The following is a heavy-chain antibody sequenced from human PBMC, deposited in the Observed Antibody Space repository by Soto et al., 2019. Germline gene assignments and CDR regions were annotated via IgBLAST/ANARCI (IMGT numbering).Heavy chain of an antibody. D-gene: IGHD3-22*01. CDR2: IIPLFGTA. CDR1: GGTFSTYA. Sequence: QVQLVQSGAEVKKPGSSVKVSCKASGGTFSTYAIDWVRQAPGQGLEWMGGIIPLFGTAKYAQNFQGRITITADESTNTAYMELRSLRSQHTAVYYCARGVHYDSSGSYYFYWGQGTLVTVSS. V-gene: IGHV1-69*01. J-gene: IGHJ4*02. CDR3: ARGVHYDSSGSYYFY.